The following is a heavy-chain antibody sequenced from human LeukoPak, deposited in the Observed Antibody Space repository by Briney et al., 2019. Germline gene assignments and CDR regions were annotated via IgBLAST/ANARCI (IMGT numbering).Heavy chain of an antibody. CDR2: ISGSGGST. J-gene: IGHJ3*02. V-gene: IGHV3-23*01. D-gene: IGHD3-22*01. Sequence: GGSLRLSCAASGFTFSSYAMSWVRQAPGKGLEWVSAISGSGGSTYYADSVKGRFTISRDNSKNTLYLQMNSLRAEDTAVYYCAKDLGYDSRGEGAFDIWGQGTMVTVSS. CDR1: GFTFSSYA. CDR3: AKDLGYDSRGEGAFDI.